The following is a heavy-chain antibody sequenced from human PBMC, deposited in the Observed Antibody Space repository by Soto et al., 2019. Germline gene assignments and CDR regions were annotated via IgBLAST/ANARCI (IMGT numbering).Heavy chain of an antibody. V-gene: IGHV1-46*01. J-gene: IGHJ1*01. CDR2: VNTSGGST. CDR3: AREEKCSDGICYSEYFQR. Sequence: QVQLEQSGAEVKKPGASVKVSCKASGYIFTAYSMHWVRRAPGQGLQWMGVVNTSGGSTNYAQKFQCRITLTRDTSRNTFYMDLSSLTSEDTAVYYCAREEKCSDGICYSEYFQRWGQGTLVTVSS. D-gene: IGHD2-15*01. CDR1: GYIFTAYS.